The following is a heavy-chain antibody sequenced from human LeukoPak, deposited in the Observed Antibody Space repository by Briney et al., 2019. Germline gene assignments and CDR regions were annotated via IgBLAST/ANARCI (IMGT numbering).Heavy chain of an antibody. V-gene: IGHV1-18*04. CDR2: ISAYSGNT. CDR1: GYTFTGYY. CDR3: ARGLRELLNFDY. J-gene: IGHJ4*02. D-gene: IGHD1-26*01. Sequence: GASVKVSCKASGYTFTGYYIHWVRQAPGQGLEWMGWISAYSGNTNYAQKLQGRVTMTTDTSTSTAYMELRSLRSDDTAVYYCARGLRELLNFDYWGQGTLVTVSS.